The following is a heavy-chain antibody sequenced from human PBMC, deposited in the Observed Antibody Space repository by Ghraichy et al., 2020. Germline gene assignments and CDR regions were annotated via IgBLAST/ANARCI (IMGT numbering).Heavy chain of an antibody. CDR2: LIKSGDYI. Sequence: GGSLRLSCAASGFTFSSYSMNWVRQAPGKGLEWVSSLIKSGDYISYADSVKGRFTISRDNAKNSLHLQMNSLRAEDTAVYYCARPIRMIGVGGNGNDYWGQGTLITVSS. V-gene: IGHV3-21*01. CDR1: GFTFSSYS. D-gene: IGHD2-2*01. J-gene: IGHJ4*02. CDR3: ARPIRMIGVGGNGNDY.